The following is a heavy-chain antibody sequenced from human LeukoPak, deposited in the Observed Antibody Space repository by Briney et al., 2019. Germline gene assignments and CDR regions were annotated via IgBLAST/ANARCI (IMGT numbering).Heavy chain of an antibody. CDR2: INGDESST. Sequence: PGGSLRLSCAASGFTFSTYWMHWVRQSPGRGLEWVSRINGDESSTNYADSVKGRFTISRDNAKDTLYLHMNSLTAEDTAVYYCARGAKWAYYFDYWGQGTLVTVSS. V-gene: IGHV3-74*01. CDR3: ARGAKWAYYFDY. J-gene: IGHJ4*02. CDR1: GFTFSTYW. D-gene: IGHD1-26*01.